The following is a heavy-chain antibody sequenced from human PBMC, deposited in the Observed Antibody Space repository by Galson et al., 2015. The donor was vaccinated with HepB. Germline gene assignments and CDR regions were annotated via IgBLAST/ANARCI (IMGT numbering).Heavy chain of an antibody. Sequence: SPRLSCAASGFTFSSYAMSWVRQAPGKGLEWVSAISGSGGSTYYADSVKGRFTISRDNSKNTLYLQMNSLRAEDTAVYYCAKAMIVVVDAFDIWGQGTMVTVSS. CDR2: ISGSGGST. D-gene: IGHD3-22*01. CDR3: AKAMIVVVDAFDI. CDR1: GFTFSSYA. J-gene: IGHJ3*02. V-gene: IGHV3-23*01.